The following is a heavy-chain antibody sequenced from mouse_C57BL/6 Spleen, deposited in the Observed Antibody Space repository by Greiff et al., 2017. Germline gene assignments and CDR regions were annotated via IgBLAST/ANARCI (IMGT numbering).Heavy chain of an antibody. V-gene: IGHV3-8*01. CDR2: ISYSGST. CDR3: ARKSSSDWYFDV. CDR1: GYSITSAY. D-gene: IGHD1-3*01. J-gene: IGHJ1*03. Sequence: EVQLLESGPGLAKPSQTLSLTCSVTGYSITSAYWNWIRKFPGNKLEYMGYISYSGSTYYNPSLKSRIAITRDTSKNQYYLQLNSVTTEDTATYYCARKSSSDWYFDVWGTGTTVTVSS.